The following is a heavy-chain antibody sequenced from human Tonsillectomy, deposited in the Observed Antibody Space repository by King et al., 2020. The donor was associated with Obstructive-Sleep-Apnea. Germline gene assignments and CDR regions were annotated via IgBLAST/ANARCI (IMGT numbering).Heavy chain of an antibody. D-gene: IGHD6-13*01. V-gene: IGHV3-43D*03. CDR3: AKDGGSSSWYVTPYFDY. CDR1: GFTFDDYA. J-gene: IGHJ4*02. CDR2: ISWDGGST. Sequence: VQLVESGGVVVQPGGSLRLSCAASGFTFDDYAMHWVRQAPGKGLEWVSLISWDGGSTYYADSVKGRFTISSDNSKNSLYLQMNSLRAEDTALYYCAKDGGSSSWYVTPYFDYWGQGTLVTVSS.